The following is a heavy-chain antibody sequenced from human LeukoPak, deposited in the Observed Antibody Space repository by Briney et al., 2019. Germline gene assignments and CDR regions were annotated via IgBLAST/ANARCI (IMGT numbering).Heavy chain of an antibody. CDR2: ISGSGGST. CDR3: AKELYYYDSSGYPSGDDAFDI. J-gene: IGHJ3*02. D-gene: IGHD3-22*01. Sequence: GGSLRLSCAASGFTFGSYAMSWVRQAPGKGLEWVSAISGSGGSTYYADSVKGRFTISRDNSKNTLYLQMNSLRAEDTAVYYCAKELYYYDSSGYPSGDDAFDIWGQGTMVTVSS. CDR1: GFTFGSYA. V-gene: IGHV3-23*01.